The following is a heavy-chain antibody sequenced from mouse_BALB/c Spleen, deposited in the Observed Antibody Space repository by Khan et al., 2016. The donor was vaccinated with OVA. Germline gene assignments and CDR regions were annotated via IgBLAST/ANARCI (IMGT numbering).Heavy chain of an antibody. Sequence: VRLQQSGTVLARPGASVKMSCKASGYTFTNYWMHWVKQRPGQGLEWIGTIYPGNSDTNYNQKFTGKAKLTAVTSTSTAYMELSSLTNEDSAVXYCARNGFGNYEIWDYWGQGTTLTVSS. V-gene: IGHV1-5*01. CDR1: GYTFTNYW. D-gene: IGHD2-1*01. CDR2: IYPGNSDT. CDR3: ARNGFGNYEIWDY. J-gene: IGHJ2*01.